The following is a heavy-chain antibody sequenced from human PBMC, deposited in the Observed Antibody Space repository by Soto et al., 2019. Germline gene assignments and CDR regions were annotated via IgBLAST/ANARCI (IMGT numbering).Heavy chain of an antibody. D-gene: IGHD6-6*01. CDR3: ARRLYASSDDAFVI. CDR1: GFSLTTSGVG. J-gene: IGHJ3*02. Sequence: QITLKESGPTLVKPTQTLTLTCTFSGFSLTTSGVGVGWIRQPPGKALEWLALIYWDDEKSYSPSLQSRLTITKETSTNQVDLTVTNMNTADTGTYYCARRLYASSDDAFVIWGQGTMVYVSA. V-gene: IGHV2-5*02. CDR2: IYWDDEK.